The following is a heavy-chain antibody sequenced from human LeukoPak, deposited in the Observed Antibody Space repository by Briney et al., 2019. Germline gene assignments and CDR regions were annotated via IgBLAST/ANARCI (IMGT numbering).Heavy chain of an antibody. Sequence: GGSLRLSCAASGFTFSNYSMNWVRQAPGKGLEWVSSISSLSSYIYYADSLKGRFTISRDNAKNTLYLQMNSLRAEDTAVYYCAKSVSGDYGDYVDYWGQGTLVTVSS. CDR1: GFTFSNYS. CDR2: ISSLSSYI. CDR3: AKSVSGDYGDYVDY. V-gene: IGHV3-21*04. J-gene: IGHJ4*02. D-gene: IGHD4-17*01.